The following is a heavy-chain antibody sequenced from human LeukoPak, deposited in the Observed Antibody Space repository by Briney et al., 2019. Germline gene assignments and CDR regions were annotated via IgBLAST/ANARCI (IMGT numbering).Heavy chain of an antibody. CDR3: AREMGGYPFDY. D-gene: IGHD5-12*01. CDR1: GFTFSNYS. J-gene: IGHJ4*02. V-gene: IGHV3-48*01. CDR2: ISSRSRTI. Sequence: GGSLRLSCAASGFTFSNYSMNWVRQAPGKGLEWVSYISSRSRTIYYADSVKGRFTISRDNAKNSLYLQMNSLRAEDTSVYYCAREMGGYPFDYWGQGIQVTVSS.